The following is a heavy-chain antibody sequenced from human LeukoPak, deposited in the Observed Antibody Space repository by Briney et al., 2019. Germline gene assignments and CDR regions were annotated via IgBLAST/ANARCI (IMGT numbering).Heavy chain of an antibody. CDR2: FYYSGST. CDR1: GGSISSYY. V-gene: IGHV4-59*01. CDR3: ARGGAPRNRLVDY. Sequence: PSETLSLTCTVSGGSISSYYWGWIRQPPGKGLEWIGYFYYSGSTNYNPSLTSRVTITVDTSKNQFSLKLGSVTAADTAVYYCARGGAPRNRLVDYGGQGTLVSVSS. J-gene: IGHJ4*02. D-gene: IGHD6-25*01.